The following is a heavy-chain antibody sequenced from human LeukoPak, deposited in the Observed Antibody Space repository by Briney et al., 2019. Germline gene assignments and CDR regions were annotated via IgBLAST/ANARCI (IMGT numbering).Heavy chain of an antibody. CDR2: IYTSGST. D-gene: IGHD3-22*01. CDR3: ASKDDGRYYDSSGYLVGY. Sequence: PSQTLSLTYTVSGGSISSGSYYWSWIRQPAGKGLEWIGRIYTSGSTNYNPSLKSRVTISVDTSKNQFSLKLSSVTAADTAVYYCASKDDGRYYDSSGYLVGYWGQGTLVTVSS. CDR1: GGSISSGSYY. V-gene: IGHV4-61*02. J-gene: IGHJ4*02.